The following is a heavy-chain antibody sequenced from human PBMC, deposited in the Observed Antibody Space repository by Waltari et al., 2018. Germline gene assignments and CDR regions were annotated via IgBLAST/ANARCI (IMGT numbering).Heavy chain of an antibody. Sequence: EVQLVESGGGLVKPGGSLRLSCAASGFTFSSYSMNWVRQAPGKGLEWVSSISSSSSYIYYADSVKGRFTISRDNANNSLYLQMNSLRAEDTAVYYCARYIVPAAIPPGFDPRGQGTLVTVSS. V-gene: IGHV3-21*01. CDR3: ARYIVPAAIPPGFDP. CDR1: GFTFSSYS. J-gene: IGHJ5*02. D-gene: IGHD2-2*01. CDR2: ISSSSSYI.